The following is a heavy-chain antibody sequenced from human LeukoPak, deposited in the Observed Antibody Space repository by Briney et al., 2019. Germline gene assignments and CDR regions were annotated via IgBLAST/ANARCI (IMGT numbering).Heavy chain of an antibody. J-gene: IGHJ6*03. Sequence: GGSLRLSCAASGFTFSNYGMHWVRQAPGKGLEWVAFIRYDGSNKYYADSVKGRFTISRDNSKNTLYLQMNSLRAEDTAVYYCAKVHQVLPCYYYYYMDVWGKGTTVTVSS. CDR2: IRYDGSNK. CDR1: GFTFSNYG. CDR3: AKVHQVLPCYYYYYMDV. D-gene: IGHD2-2*01. V-gene: IGHV3-30*02.